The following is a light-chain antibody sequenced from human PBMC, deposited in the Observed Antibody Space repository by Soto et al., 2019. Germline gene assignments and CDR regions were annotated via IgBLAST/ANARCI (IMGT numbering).Light chain of an antibody. CDR3: QKYNSAPRT. Sequence: DIQMTQSPSSLSASVGDRDTITCRASQGISNYLAWYQQKPGKVPKLLIYAASTLQSGVPSRFSGSGSGTDFTLTIRSLQPEDVATYYCQKYNSAPRTFGQGTKVDIK. V-gene: IGKV1-27*01. J-gene: IGKJ1*01. CDR1: QGISNY. CDR2: AAS.